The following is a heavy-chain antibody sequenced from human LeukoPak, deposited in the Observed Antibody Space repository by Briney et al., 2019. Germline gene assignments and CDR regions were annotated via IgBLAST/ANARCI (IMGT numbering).Heavy chain of an antibody. CDR2: IRYDGSNK. Sequence: GGSLRLSCAASGFTFSSYGMHWVRQAPGKGLEWVAFIRYDGSNKYYADSVKGRFTISRDNSKNTLYLQMNSLRAEDTAVYYCAKGLLWFGELLDYWGQGTLVTVSS. V-gene: IGHV3-30*02. D-gene: IGHD3-10*01. J-gene: IGHJ4*02. CDR3: AKGLLWFGELLDY. CDR1: GFTFSSYG.